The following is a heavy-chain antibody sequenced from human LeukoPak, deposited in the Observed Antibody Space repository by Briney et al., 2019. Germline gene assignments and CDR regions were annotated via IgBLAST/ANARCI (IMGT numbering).Heavy chain of an antibody. Sequence: GGSLRLSCAASGFTFSIYSMNWVRQAPGKGLEWVASISSRSIYIYYADSVRGRFTISRDNAKNSLYLQMNSLTAEDTAVYFCSRDLDCTVTTCFDGDDGFDIGGQGAMVTVSS. J-gene: IGHJ3*02. D-gene: IGHD2-8*02. V-gene: IGHV3-21*01. CDR3: SRDLDCTVTTCFDGDDGFDI. CDR2: ISSRSIYI. CDR1: GFTFSIYS.